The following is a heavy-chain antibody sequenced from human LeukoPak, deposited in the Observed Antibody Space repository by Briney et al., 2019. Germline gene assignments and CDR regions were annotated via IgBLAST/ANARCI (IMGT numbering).Heavy chain of an antibody. D-gene: IGHD4-17*01. CDR1: GYCFTNYW. CDR2: IYPGESDI. Sequence: GESLKISCKASGYCFTNYWIGWVRQMPGKGLEWMGIIYPGESDIRYSPSFQGQITISADKSINTAYLQWSSLKASDTAMYYCARQVERTTVLAAGYWGQGTLVTVSS. J-gene: IGHJ4*02. V-gene: IGHV5-51*01. CDR3: ARQVERTTVLAAGY.